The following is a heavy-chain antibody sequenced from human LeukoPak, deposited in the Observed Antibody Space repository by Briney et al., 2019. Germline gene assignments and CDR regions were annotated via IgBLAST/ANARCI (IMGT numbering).Heavy chain of an antibody. CDR1: GFTFSRYW. CDR3: ASDFTGRDDY. CDR2: MNTDGTRI. D-gene: IGHD2-8*02. J-gene: IGHJ4*02. V-gene: IGHV3-74*01. Sequence: GGSLRLSCAASGFTFSRYWMHWVRQAPGKGLVWVSRMNTDGTRIDYADSVKGRFTISRDNAKDTLYLQMNSLGVEDTAVYFCASDFTGRDDYWDQGTLVSVSS.